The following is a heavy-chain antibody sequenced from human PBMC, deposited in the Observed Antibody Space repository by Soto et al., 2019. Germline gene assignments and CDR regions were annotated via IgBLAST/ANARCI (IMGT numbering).Heavy chain of an antibody. CDR1: GIIFSNTW. Sequence: GGSLRLSCTASGIIFSNTWINWVRQAPGKGLEWVGRIKSNTDGGTTDYATPVKGRFALSRDDSQNTLYLQMTGLKAEDTAVYYCATDPTRNNYDNNGTMVNRGQGTLLTVYS. D-gene: IGHD3-22*01. V-gene: IGHV3-15*01. CDR3: ATDPTRNNYDNNGTMVN. J-gene: IGHJ4*02. CDR2: IKSNTDGGTT.